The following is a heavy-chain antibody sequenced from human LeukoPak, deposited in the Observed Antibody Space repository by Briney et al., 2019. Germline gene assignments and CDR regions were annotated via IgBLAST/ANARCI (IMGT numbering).Heavy chain of an antibody. CDR3: ATTGYSSSWYPGNYYYYGMDV. CDR2: IWYDGSNK. V-gene: IGHV3-33*01. J-gene: IGHJ6*02. CDR1: GFTFSSYG. D-gene: IGHD6-13*01. Sequence: GGSLRLSCAASGFTFSSYGMHWVRQAPGKGLEWVAVIWYDGSNKYYADSEKGRFTISRDNSKNTLYLQMNSLRAEDTAVYYCATTGYSSSWYPGNYYYYGMDVWGQGTTVTVSS.